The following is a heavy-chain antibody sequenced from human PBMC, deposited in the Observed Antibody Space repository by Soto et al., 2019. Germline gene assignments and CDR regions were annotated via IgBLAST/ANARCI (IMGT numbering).Heavy chain of an antibody. Sequence: QVQLVQSGAQVKKPGSSVKVSCKASGYTFTSYGISWVRQAPGQGLEWMGWISAYNGNTNYAQKLQGRVTMTTDTSTSTAYMERRSLRSDDTAVYYCARDGDIVVVSAAMRSNWFAPWGQGTLVTDS. V-gene: IGHV1-18*01. CDR1: GYTFTSYG. J-gene: IGHJ5*02. CDR3: ARDGDIVVVSAAMRSNWFAP. CDR2: ISAYNGNT. D-gene: IGHD2-2*01.